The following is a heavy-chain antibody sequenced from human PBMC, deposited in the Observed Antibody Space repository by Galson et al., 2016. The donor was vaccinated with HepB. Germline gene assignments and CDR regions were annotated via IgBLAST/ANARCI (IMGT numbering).Heavy chain of an antibody. CDR2: ISSSSSAI. J-gene: IGHJ6*02. Sequence: SLRLSCAASGFTFSSYSMNWVRQAPGKGLEWFSYISSSSSAIKYADSVKGRFTIARDNAKNSLYLQMSSLRDEDTAVYYCARDRVRFEDGDYGVNGMDVWGQGTTVTVSS. V-gene: IGHV3-48*02. CDR3: ARDRVRFEDGDYGVNGMDV. D-gene: IGHD4-17*01. CDR1: GFTFSSYS.